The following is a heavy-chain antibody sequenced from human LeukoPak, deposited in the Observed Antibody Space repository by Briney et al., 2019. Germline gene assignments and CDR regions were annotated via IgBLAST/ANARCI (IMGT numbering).Heavy chain of an antibody. J-gene: IGHJ4*02. CDR1: GYSISSGYY. D-gene: IGHD5-24*01. CDR2: INHSGST. CDR3: ARDLSGPGWLQD. Sequence: SETLSLTCTVSGYSISSGYYWGWIRQPPGKGLEWIGTINHSGSTNYNPSLKSRVTISVDTSKNQFSLKLSSVTAADTAAYFCARDLSGPGWLQDWGQGTLVTVSS. V-gene: IGHV4-38-2*02.